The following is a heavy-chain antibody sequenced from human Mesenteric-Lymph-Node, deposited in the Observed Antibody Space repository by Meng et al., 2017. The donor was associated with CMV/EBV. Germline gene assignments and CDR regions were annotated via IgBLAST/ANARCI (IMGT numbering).Heavy chain of an antibody. Sequence: GGSLRLSCAASGFTFSSYAMHWVRQAPGKGLEWVAVISYDGSNKYYADSVKGRFTISRDNSKNTLYLQMNSLRAEDTALYYCVRGSYYDFWRGHFNEADWGQGTLVTVSS. D-gene: IGHD3-3*01. CDR2: ISYDGSNK. CDR3: VRGSYYDFWRGHFNEAD. CDR1: GFTFSSYA. J-gene: IGHJ4*02. V-gene: IGHV3-30-3*01.